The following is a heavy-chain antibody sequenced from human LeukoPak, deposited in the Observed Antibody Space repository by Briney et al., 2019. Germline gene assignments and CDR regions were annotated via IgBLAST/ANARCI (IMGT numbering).Heavy chain of an antibody. D-gene: IGHD3-22*01. Sequence: ASVKVSCKASGYTFTSYDINWVRQATGQGLEWMGWMNPNSGNTGYAQKFQGRVTMTRNTSISTAYMELSSLRSEDTAVYYCARGDYYDSSGDPDAFDIWGQGTMVTVSS. V-gene: IGHV1-8*01. J-gene: IGHJ3*02. CDR3: ARGDYYDSSGDPDAFDI. CDR1: GYTFTSYD. CDR2: MNPNSGNT.